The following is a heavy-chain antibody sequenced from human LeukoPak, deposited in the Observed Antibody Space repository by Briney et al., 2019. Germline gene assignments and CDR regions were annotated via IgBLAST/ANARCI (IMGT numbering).Heavy chain of an antibody. CDR3: ARDIGYSSGWYWFDP. V-gene: IGHV4-61*02. CDR1: GGSIGSGSYY. J-gene: IGHJ5*02. CDR2: IYTSGST. Sequence: PSQTLSLTCTVSGGSIGSGSYYWSWIRQPAGKGLEWIGRIYTSGSTNYNPSLKSRVTISVDTSKNQFSLKLSSVTAADTAVYYCARDIGYSSGWYWFDPWGQGTLVTVSS. D-gene: IGHD6-19*01.